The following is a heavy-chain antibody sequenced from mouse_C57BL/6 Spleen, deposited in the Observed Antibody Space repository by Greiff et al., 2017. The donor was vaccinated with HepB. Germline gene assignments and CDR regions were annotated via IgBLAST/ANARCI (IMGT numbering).Heavy chain of an antibody. V-gene: IGHV1-19*01. D-gene: IGHD2-4*01. CDR1: GYTFTDYY. Sequence: EVQLQQSGPVLVKPGASVKMSCKASGYTFTDYYMNWVKQSHGKSLEWIGVINPYNGGTSYNQKFKGKAALTVDKSSSTAYMELNSLTSEDSAVYYCARGGYYDYDPSWFAYWGQGTLVTVSA. J-gene: IGHJ3*01. CDR2: INPYNGGT. CDR3: ARGGYYDYDPSWFAY.